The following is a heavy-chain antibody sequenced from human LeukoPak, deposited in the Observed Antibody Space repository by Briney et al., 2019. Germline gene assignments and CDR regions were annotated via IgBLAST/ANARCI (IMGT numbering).Heavy chain of an antibody. D-gene: IGHD3-3*01. CDR2: IYSGGST. V-gene: IGHV3-53*01. CDR3: ARHDWFDP. Sequence: GGSLRLSCAVFGFTVSGDYMSWVRQAPGKGLEWVSVIYSGGSTHYADSVKGRFTISRDNSKNMLYLQMNSLRAEDTAVYYCARHDWFDPWGQGTLVTVSS. J-gene: IGHJ5*02. CDR1: GFTVSGDY.